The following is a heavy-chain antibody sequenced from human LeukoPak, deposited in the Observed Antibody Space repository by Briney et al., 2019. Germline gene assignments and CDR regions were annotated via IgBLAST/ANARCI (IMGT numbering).Heavy chain of an antibody. J-gene: IGHJ4*02. V-gene: IGHV1-69*05. CDR1: GGTFSSYA. CDR2: IIPIFGTA. Sequence: ASVKVSCKASGGTFSSYAISWVRQAPGQGLEWMGGIIPIFGTANYAQKFQGRVTMTRDTSISTAYMELSRLRSDDTAVYYCASAYSSGWYYGYWGQGTLVTVSS. D-gene: IGHD6-19*01. CDR3: ASAYSSGWYYGY.